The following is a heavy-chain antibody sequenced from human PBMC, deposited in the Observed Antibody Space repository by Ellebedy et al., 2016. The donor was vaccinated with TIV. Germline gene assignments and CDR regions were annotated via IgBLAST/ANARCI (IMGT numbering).Heavy chain of an antibody. CDR3: ARSLQGGYWYFDL. Sequence: SETLSLTXSVSGDSINNYFWTLIRQPPGKGLVWIGNIYSTGSTKYNSSLESRLTMSMDVSRNQFSLTLTSLTAADTAVYYCARSLQGGYWYFDLWGRGTLVTVSS. CDR1: GDSINNYF. D-gene: IGHD3-16*01. V-gene: IGHV4-59*01. J-gene: IGHJ2*01. CDR2: IYSTGST.